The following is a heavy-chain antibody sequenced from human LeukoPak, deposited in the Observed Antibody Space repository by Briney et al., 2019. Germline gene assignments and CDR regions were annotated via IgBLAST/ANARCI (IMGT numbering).Heavy chain of an antibody. J-gene: IGHJ4*02. CDR3: TTDRGYSYGSTFDY. CDR2: IKSKTDGGTT. Sequence: PGGSLRLSCAASGFTFSNAWMSWVRQAPGKGLEWVGRIKSKTDGGTTDYAAPVKGRFTISRDDSKNTLYLQMNSLKTEDTAVYYCTTDRGYSYGSTFDYWGQRTLVTVSS. CDR1: GFTFSNAW. V-gene: IGHV3-15*01. D-gene: IGHD5-18*01.